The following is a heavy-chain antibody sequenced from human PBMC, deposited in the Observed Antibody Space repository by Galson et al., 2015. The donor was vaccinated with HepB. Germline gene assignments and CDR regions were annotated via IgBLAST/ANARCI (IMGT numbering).Heavy chain of an antibody. J-gene: IGHJ4*02. Sequence: SVKVSCKASGGTFSSYAISWVRQAPGQGLEWMGGIIPILGIANYAQKFQGRVTITADKSTSTAYMELSSLRSEDTAVYYCASGTGPGSWWYFDYWGQGTLVTVSS. CDR3: ASGTGPGSWWYFDY. D-gene: IGHD6-13*01. CDR1: GGTFSSYA. V-gene: IGHV1-69*10. CDR2: IIPILGIA.